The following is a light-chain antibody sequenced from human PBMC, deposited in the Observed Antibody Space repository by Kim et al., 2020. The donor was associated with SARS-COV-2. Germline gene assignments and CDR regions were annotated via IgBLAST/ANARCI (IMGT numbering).Light chain of an antibody. J-gene: IGLJ3*02. CDR2: EVN. V-gene: IGLV2-23*02. CDR1: SSDVGNYKL. Sequence: QSALTQPASVSGSPGQSITISCTGTSSDVGNYKLVSWYQQHPGKAPKLMIYEVNKRPSGVSNRFSGSKSGNTASLTISGLQVEDGADYYCCSFAGIWVFGGGTQPTVL. CDR3: CSFAGIWV.